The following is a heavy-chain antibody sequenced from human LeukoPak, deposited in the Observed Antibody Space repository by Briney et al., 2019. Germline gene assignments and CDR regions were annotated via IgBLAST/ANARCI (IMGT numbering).Heavy chain of an antibody. V-gene: IGHV1-24*01. CDR2: FDPEDGET. J-gene: IGHJ3*02. CDR3: ATEGTPLPGYCGGGSCYSGAFDI. D-gene: IGHD2-15*01. Sequence: ASVKVSCKVSGYTLTELSMHWVRQAPGKGLEWMGGFDPEDGETIYAQKFQGRVTMTEDTSTDTAYMELSSLRSEDTAVYYCATEGTPLPGYCGGGSCYSGAFDIWGQGTMVTVSS. CDR1: GYTLTELS.